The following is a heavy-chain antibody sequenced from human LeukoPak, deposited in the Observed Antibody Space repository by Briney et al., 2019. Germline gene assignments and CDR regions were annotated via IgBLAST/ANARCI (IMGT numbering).Heavy chain of an antibody. V-gene: IGHV3-7*01. Sequence: PGGSLRLSCAASGFTFGSYWMTWVRQAPGKGLEWVANIKQDGTEKYYVDSLKGRFTISRDNPKNSLYLQMNSLRAEDTAVYYCASALSGYTVGIDNWGQGTLVTVSS. J-gene: IGHJ4*02. CDR2: IKQDGTEK. D-gene: IGHD3-9*01. CDR1: GFTFGSYW. CDR3: ASALSGYTVGIDN.